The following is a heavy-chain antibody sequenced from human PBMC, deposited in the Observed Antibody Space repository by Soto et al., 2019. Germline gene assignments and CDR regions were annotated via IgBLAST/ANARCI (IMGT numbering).Heavy chain of an antibody. CDR1: GFTFSSYA. CDR3: ARALGELSPESYDY. V-gene: IGHV3-30*03. CDR2: ISYDGSDK. Sequence: QVQLVESGGGVVQPGRSLRLSCAASGFTFSSYARQWVRQAPGKGLEWVAVISYDGSDKYYADSVKGRFTISRDNSKNTLNLQMNSLRADDTAVYYCARALGELSPESYDYWGQGTLITVSS. D-gene: IGHD3-16*02. J-gene: IGHJ4*02.